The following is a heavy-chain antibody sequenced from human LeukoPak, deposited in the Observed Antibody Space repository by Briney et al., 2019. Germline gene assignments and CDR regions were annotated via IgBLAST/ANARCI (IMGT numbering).Heavy chain of an antibody. D-gene: IGHD4-23*01. CDR3: ARHRNYGGNQYYFDY. CDR1: GGSFSGYY. J-gene: IGHJ4*02. Sequence: PSETLSLTCAVSGGSFSGYYWSWIRQPPGKGLEWIGYIYYSGSTNYNPSLKSRVTISVDTFKNQFSLKLSSVTAADTAVHYCARHRNYGGNQYYFDYWGQGTLVTVSS. CDR2: IYYSGST. V-gene: IGHV4-59*08.